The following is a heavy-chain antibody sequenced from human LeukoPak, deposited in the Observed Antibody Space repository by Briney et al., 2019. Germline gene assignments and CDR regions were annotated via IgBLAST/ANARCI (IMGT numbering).Heavy chain of an antibody. J-gene: IGHJ5*02. CDR2: IIPIFGTA. CDR3: ARGIWEVRQGVAPLDPFDP. Sequence: ASVKVSCKASGGTFSNYAISWVRQAPGQGLEWMGGIIPIFGTANYAQKFRGRVTITADKSTTTAYMELSSLRSEDTAVYYCARGIWEVRQGVAPLDPFDPWGQGTLVTVSS. CDR1: GGTFSNYA. V-gene: IGHV1-69*06. D-gene: IGHD2-15*01.